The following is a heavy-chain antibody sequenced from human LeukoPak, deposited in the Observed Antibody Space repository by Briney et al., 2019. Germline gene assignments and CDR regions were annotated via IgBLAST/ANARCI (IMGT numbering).Heavy chain of an antibody. D-gene: IGHD4-17*01. CDR1: GYTFTSYY. J-gene: IGHJ2*01. Sequence: ASVKVSCKASGYTFTSYYMHWVRQAPGQGLEWMGIINPSGGSTSYAQKFQGRVTMTRDTSTSTVYMELSSLRSEDTAVYYCARVADDQTTVTTATARGRGYWYFDLWGRGTLVTVSS. CDR3: ARVADDQTTVTTATARGRGYWYFDL. CDR2: INPSGGST. V-gene: IGHV1-46*01.